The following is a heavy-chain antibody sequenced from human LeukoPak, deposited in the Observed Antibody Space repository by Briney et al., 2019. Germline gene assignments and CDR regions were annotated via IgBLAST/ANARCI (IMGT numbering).Heavy chain of an antibody. V-gene: IGHV5-10-1*01. J-gene: IGHJ4*02. CDR1: GYRFTSYW. CDR3: ARRISYGYYFDY. D-gene: IGHD5-18*01. CDR2: IDPSDSYT. Sequence: ESLEISCKGSGYRFTSYWISWVRQMPGKGLEWMGRIDPSDSYTNYSPSFQGHVTISADKSINTAYLQWSSLKASDTAMYYCARRISYGYYFDYWGQGTLVTVSS.